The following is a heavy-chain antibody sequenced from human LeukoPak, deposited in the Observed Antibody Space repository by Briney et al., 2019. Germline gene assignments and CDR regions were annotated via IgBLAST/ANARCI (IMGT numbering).Heavy chain of an antibody. D-gene: IGHD6-13*01. CDR3: AKDGFSKQLVWLDY. V-gene: IGHV3-30*18. Sequence: PGRSLRLSCAASGFTFSSYGMHWVRQAPGKGLEWVAVISYGGSNKYYADSVKGRFTISRDNSKNTLYLQMNSLRAEDTAVYYCAKDGFSKQLVWLDYWGQGTLVTVSS. J-gene: IGHJ4*02. CDR2: ISYGGSNK. CDR1: GFTFSSYG.